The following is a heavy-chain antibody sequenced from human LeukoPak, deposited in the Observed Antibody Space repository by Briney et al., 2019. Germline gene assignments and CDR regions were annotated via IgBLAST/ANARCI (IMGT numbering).Heavy chain of an antibody. D-gene: IGHD1-1*01. CDR1: GGSISSSSYY. CDR2: IYYSGST. J-gene: IGHJ4*02. Sequence: SETLSLTCTVSGGSISSSSYYWGWIRQPPGKGLEWIGSIYYSGSTYYNPSLKSRVTISVDTSKNQFSLKLSSVTAADTAVYYCARRVSGTLTAFDYWGQGTLVTVSS. V-gene: IGHV4-39*01. CDR3: ARRVSGTLTAFDY.